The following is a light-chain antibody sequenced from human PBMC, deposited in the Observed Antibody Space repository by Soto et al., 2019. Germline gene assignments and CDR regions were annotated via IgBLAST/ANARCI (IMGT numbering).Light chain of an antibody. CDR2: KAS. J-gene: IGKJ1*01. V-gene: IGKV1-5*03. CDR1: DSISIW. CDR3: QQYKSSST. Sequence: DIQMTQSHSTRSAAVGDRVTITFRASDSISIWLAWYQQKPGKAPNLLINKASSLQSEVPSRFSGSGSGTEFTLTITRLQPDDFGVYYCQQYKSSSTFGQGTKVDIK.